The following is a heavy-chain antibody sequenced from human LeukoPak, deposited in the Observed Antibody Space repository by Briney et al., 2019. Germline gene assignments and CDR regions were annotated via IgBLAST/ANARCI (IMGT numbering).Heavy chain of an antibody. V-gene: IGHV3-74*01. Sequence: GGSLRLSCAASGFTFSSYWMHWVRQAPGKGLVWVSRINSDGSSTSYADSVKGRFTISGDNAKNSLYLQMNSLRAEDTAVYYCAELGITMIGGVWGKGTTVTISS. CDR2: INSDGSST. CDR1: GFTFSSYW. CDR3: AELGITMIGGV. D-gene: IGHD3-10*02. J-gene: IGHJ6*04.